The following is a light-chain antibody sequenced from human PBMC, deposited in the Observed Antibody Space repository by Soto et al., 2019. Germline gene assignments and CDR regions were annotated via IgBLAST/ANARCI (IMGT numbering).Light chain of an antibody. CDR1: SSNIGNNY. Sequence: QSVLTQPPSVSAAPGQKVTISCAGSSSNIGNNYVSWYQQLPGTAPKLLIYENTKRPSGIPDRFSGSKSGTSATLGITGLQTGDEADYYCGTWDSSLSAEVFGGGTQLTVL. CDR3: GTWDSSLSAEV. CDR2: ENT. V-gene: IGLV1-51*02. J-gene: IGLJ2*01.